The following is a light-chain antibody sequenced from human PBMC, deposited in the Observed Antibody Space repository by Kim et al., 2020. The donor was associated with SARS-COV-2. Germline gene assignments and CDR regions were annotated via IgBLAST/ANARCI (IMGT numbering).Light chain of an antibody. CDR2: TNH. Sequence: QSVLTQPPSASGTPGQRVTMSCSGSSSNIGFNSVNWYQQQVPGTAPKVVIHTNHQRPAGVPDRFSGSKSGTSASLAISGLQSEDEGDYYSSAWDDSLKGYVFGTGTKVTVL. CDR1: SSNIGFNS. CDR3: SAWDDSLKGYV. J-gene: IGLJ1*01. V-gene: IGLV1-44*01.